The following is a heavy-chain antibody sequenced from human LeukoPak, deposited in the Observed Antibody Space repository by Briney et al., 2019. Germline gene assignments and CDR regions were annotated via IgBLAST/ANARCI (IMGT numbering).Heavy chain of an antibody. CDR1: GFSFSSYA. D-gene: IGHD3-9*01. J-gene: IGHJ4*02. Sequence: GGSLRLSCAASGFSFSSYAMSWVRQSPGKGLEWVSAISGGGGSTHYADSVKGRFTISRDNSKDTLYLQMNSLRADDTAVYYCAKFFDILTGYFDSWGQGTLVTVSS. V-gene: IGHV3-23*01. CDR2: ISGGGGST. CDR3: AKFFDILTGYFDS.